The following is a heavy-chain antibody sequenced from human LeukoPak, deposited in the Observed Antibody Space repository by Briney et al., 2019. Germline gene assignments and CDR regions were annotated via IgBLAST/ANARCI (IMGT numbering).Heavy chain of an antibody. CDR2: IRSKANSYAT. Sequence: GGSLKLSCAASGFTFSGSAMHWVRQASGKGLEWVGRIRSKANSYATAYAASVKGRFTISRDDSKNTAYLQMNSLKTEDTAVYYCAKPNYYDSSGYYRNYYFDYWGQGTLVTVSS. J-gene: IGHJ4*02. CDR1: GFTFSGSA. D-gene: IGHD3-22*01. V-gene: IGHV3-73*01. CDR3: AKPNYYDSSGYYRNYYFDY.